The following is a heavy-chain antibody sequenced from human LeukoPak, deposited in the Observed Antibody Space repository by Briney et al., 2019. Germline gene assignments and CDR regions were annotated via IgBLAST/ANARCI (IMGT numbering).Heavy chain of an antibody. CDR2: ISGSGGST. D-gene: IGHD3-10*01. Sequence: GGSLRLSCAASGFTFSSSWMSWVRQAPGKGLEWVSAISGSGGSTYYADSVKGRFTISRDNSKNTLYLQMNSLRAEDTAVYYCAKDHELLWFGELARRPHNDAFDIWGQGTMVTVSS. CDR3: AKDHELLWFGELARRPHNDAFDI. V-gene: IGHV3-23*01. CDR1: GFTFSSSW. J-gene: IGHJ3*02.